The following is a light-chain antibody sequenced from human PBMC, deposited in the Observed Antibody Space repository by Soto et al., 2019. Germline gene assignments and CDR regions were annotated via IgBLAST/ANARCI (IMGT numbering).Light chain of an antibody. Sequence: EIVLTQSPGTLSLSPGERATLSCRASQSVGSNYLAWYQQKPGQAPRILIFGASSRATGIPDRFSGSGSGTDFTLTISSLEPEDFAVYYCQQRSNWPPITFGQGTRLENK. V-gene: IGKV3D-20*02. J-gene: IGKJ5*01. CDR3: QQRSNWPPIT. CDR1: QSVGSNY. CDR2: GAS.